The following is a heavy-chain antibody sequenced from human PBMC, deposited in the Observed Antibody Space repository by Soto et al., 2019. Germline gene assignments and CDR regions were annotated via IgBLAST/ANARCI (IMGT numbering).Heavy chain of an antibody. J-gene: IGHJ4*02. CDR2: IYYSGST. D-gene: IGHD3-10*01. CDR1: GGSISSGDYY. CDR3: ARAPRGNYGYPSYFDY. Sequence: PSETLSLTCTVSGGSISSGDYYWSWIRQPPGKGLEWIGYIYYSGSTYYKPSLKSRVTISVDTSKNQFSLKLSSVTAADTAVYYCARAPRGNYGYPSYFDYWGQGTLVTVSS. V-gene: IGHV4-30-4*02.